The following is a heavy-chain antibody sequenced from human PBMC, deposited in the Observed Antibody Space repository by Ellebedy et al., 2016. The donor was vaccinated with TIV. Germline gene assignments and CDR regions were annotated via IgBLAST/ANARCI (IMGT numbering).Heavy chain of an antibody. D-gene: IGHD6-13*01. CDR1: GGSISSCGYY. J-gene: IGHJ6*02. V-gene: IGHV4-31*03. CDR2: IYYSRTT. Sequence: SETLSLTXTVSGGSISSCGYYWSWIRQHPGKGLKWTGYIYYSRTTYYTPSLKSRVTISVDTSKNQFSLKLSSVTVADTAVYYCARDSVAYGIAAANNYGMDVWGQGTTVTVSS. CDR3: ARDSVAYGIAAANNYGMDV.